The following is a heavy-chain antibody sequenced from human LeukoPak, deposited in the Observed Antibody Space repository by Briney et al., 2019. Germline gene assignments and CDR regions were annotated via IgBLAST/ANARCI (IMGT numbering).Heavy chain of an antibody. V-gene: IGHV3-30*02. D-gene: IGHD3-22*01. J-gene: IGHJ4*02. Sequence: TAGSLRLSCAASGFTFSSYGMHWVRQAPGKGLEWVGFIRYDGGNKYYADSVKGRFTISTDNSKNTLYLQIHRLRAEDTAVSSCAREGICYDSSGYGGYYFDYWGQGTLVTVSS. CDR3: AREGICYDSSGYGGYYFDY. CDR1: GFTFSSYG. CDR2: IRYDGGNK.